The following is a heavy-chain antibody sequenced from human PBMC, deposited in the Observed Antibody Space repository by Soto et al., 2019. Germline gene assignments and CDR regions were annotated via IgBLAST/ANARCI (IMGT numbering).Heavy chain of an antibody. D-gene: IGHD3-22*01. V-gene: IGHV3-33*01. CDR2: IWYDGSNK. J-gene: IGHJ4*02. CDR1: GFTFSSYG. Sequence: QVQLLESGGGVVQPGRSLRLSCAASGFTFSSYGMHWVRQATVKGLEWVAVIWYDGSNKYYADSVKGRFTISRDNSKNTLYVQMNSLRAEDTAVYYCARSYYDSSGFSRWGQGTLVTVSS. CDR3: ARSYYDSSGFSR.